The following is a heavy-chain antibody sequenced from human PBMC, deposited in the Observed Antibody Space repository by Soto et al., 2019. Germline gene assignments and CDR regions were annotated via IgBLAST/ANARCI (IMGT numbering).Heavy chain of an antibody. V-gene: IGHV1-18*01. CDR2: ISPYNGDT. J-gene: IGHJ3*02. Sequence: QVQLVQSGGEVKKPGASVKVSCKTSGYSFTTYGITWVRQAPGQGLQWVGFISPYNGDTNYAQTLHDCVTPTTDTATSRAELELRGLRPDDTAIYYCVRDPNWAYGVRGFENRVQGTMVIVSS. CDR1: GYSFTTYG. CDR3: VRDPNWAYGVRGFEN. D-gene: IGHD7-27*01.